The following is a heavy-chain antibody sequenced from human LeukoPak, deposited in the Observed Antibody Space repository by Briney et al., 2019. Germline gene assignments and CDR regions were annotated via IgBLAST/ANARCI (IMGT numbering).Heavy chain of an antibody. CDR1: GYSISSGYY. V-gene: IGHV4-38-2*02. J-gene: IGHJ4*02. CDR2: IYHSGST. Sequence: SETLSLTCTVSGYSISSGYYWGWIRQPPGKGLEWIGSIYHSGSTYYNPSLKSRVTISVDTSKNQFSLKLSSVTAADTAVYYCARAHIDGYNRDYFDYWGQGTLVTVSS. D-gene: IGHD5-24*01. CDR3: ARAHIDGYNRDYFDY.